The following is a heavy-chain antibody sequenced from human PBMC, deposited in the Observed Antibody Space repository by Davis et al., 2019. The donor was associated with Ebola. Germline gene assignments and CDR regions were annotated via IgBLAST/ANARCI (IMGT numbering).Heavy chain of an antibody. V-gene: IGHV6-1*01. D-gene: IGHD3-10*01. CDR3: ARGFADNYYGSGSYWGPFDY. CDR2: TYYRSKWYN. J-gene: IGHJ4*02. Sequence: QTLSLTCAISGDSVSSNSAAWNWIRQSPSRGLEWLGRTYYRSKWYNDYAVSVKSRITINPDTSKNQFSLQLNSVTPEDTAVYYCARGFADNYYGSGSYWGPFDYWGQGTLVTVSS. CDR1: GDSVSSNSAA.